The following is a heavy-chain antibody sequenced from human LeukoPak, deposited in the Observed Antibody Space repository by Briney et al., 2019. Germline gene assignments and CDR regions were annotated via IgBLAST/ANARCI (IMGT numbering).Heavy chain of an antibody. Sequence: PSETLSLTCTVSGGSISSYYWSWIRQPAGKGLEWIGRIYISGSTNYNPSLKSRVTMSIDMSKNQFSLKLSSVTAADTAVYYCARDWAGDYVADMDVWGKGTTVTVSS. CDR2: IYISGST. CDR3: ARDWAGDYVADMDV. J-gene: IGHJ6*03. CDR1: GGSISSYY. D-gene: IGHD4-17*01. V-gene: IGHV4-4*07.